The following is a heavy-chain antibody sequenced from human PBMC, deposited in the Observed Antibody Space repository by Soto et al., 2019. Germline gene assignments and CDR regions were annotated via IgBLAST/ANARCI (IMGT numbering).Heavy chain of an antibody. CDR3: ARVVVPSDAFDI. V-gene: IGHV4-34*01. CDR2: INHSGST. CDR1: GGSFSGYY. Sequence: SETLSLTCAVYGGSFSGYYWSWIRQPPGKGLEWIGEINHSGSTNYNPSLKSRVTISVDTSKNQFSLKLSSVTAADTAVYYCARVVVPSDAFDIWGQGTMVTVSS. D-gene: IGHD2-2*01. J-gene: IGHJ3*02.